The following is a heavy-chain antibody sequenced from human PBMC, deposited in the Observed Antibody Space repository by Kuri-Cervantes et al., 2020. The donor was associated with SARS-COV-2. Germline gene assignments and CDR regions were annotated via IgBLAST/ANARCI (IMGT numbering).Heavy chain of an antibody. Sequence: ASVKVSCKASGYTFTSYYMHWVRQAPGQGLEWMGIINPSGGSTSYAQKFQGRVTMTRDTSTSTVYMELSSLRSEDTAVYYCAKARYSSSWYYFTTGARETWSTSPQ. CDR2: INPSGGST. CDR1: GYTFTSYY. D-gene: IGHD6-13*01. J-gene: IGHJ4*02. CDR3: AKARYSSSWYYFTT. V-gene: IGHV1-46*01.